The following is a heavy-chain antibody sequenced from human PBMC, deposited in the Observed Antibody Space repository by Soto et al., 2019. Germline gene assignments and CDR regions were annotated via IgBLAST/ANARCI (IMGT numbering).Heavy chain of an antibody. Sequence: QAQLVQSGAEVKKPGTSVKVSCKASGGTFSNFAITWVRQSPGQGLEWMGGIIPIFRTINYAQKFQGRVPDTSEESTNTADTELNCLGTDDPAGNFWANGGSGGGYFYDGMDVWGQGTTVIVSS. D-gene: IGHD3-10*01. CDR3: ANGGSGGGYFYDGMDV. CDR2: IIPIFRTI. V-gene: IGHV1-69*01. J-gene: IGHJ6*02. CDR1: GGTFSNFA.